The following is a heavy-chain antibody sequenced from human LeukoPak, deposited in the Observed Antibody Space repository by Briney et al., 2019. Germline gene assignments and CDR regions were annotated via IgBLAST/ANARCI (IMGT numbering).Heavy chain of an antibody. CDR1: GFTFSDYF. CDR3: ARVGDAVSTGYSSSWSFDY. Sequence: GGSLRLSCAASGFTFSDYFMNWVRQAPGKGLEWVSAIYSGGSTYYADSVKGRFTISRDISKNTLYLQMNSLRAEDTAVYFCARVGDAVSTGYSSSWSFDYWGQGTLVTVSS. J-gene: IGHJ4*02. D-gene: IGHD6-13*01. V-gene: IGHV3-53*01. CDR2: IYSGGST.